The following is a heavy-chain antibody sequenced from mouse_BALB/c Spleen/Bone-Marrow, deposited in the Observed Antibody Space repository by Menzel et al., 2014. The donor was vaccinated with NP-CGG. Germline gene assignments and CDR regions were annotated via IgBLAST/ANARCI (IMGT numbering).Heavy chain of an antibody. J-gene: IGHJ2*01. CDR3: ARGRDWFDY. CDR1: GFTFSGYG. D-gene: IGHD3-3*01. Sequence: EVMLVESGGGLVQPGGSLKLSCAASGFTFSGYGMSWVRQTPDKGLELVATISGSGSSTYYPDSVEGRFTISRDNARNTLYLQMSNLKSEDTAMYYCARGRDWFDYWGQGTTLTVSS. CDR2: ISGSGSST. V-gene: IGHV5-6-3*01.